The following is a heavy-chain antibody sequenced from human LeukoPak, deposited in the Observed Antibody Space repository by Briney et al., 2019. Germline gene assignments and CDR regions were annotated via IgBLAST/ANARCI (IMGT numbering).Heavy chain of an antibody. Sequence: GRSLRLSCAASGFTFSSYGMHWVRQAPGKGLEWVAVIWYDGSNKYYADSVKGRFTISRDNSKNTLYLQMNSLRAEDTAVYYCAKIVGGSYYYFDYWGQGTLVTVPS. V-gene: IGHV3-33*06. CDR1: GFTFSSYG. D-gene: IGHD1-26*01. J-gene: IGHJ4*02. CDR3: AKIVGGSYYYFDY. CDR2: IWYDGSNK.